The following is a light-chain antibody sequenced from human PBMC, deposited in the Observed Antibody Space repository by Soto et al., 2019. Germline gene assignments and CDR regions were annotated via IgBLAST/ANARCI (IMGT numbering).Light chain of an antibody. Sequence: QSALTQPASVSGSPGQAITISCTGTSRDVGGYDYVSWYQYHPGKAPKLMIYDVSDRPSGVSNRFSGSKSGNTASLTISGIQAEDEAEYFCSSYTSNSTVVFGGGTKLTVL. V-gene: IGLV2-14*03. J-gene: IGLJ2*01. CDR1: SRDVGGYDY. CDR3: SSYTSNSTVV. CDR2: DVS.